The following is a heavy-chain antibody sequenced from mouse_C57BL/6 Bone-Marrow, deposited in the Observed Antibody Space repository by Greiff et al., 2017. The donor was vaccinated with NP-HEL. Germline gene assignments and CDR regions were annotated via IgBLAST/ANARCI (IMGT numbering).Heavy chain of an antibody. CDR2: ISYDGSN. D-gene: IGHD1-1*01. V-gene: IGHV3-6*01. CDR3: AREHYYGRIDY. CDR1: GYSITSGYY. Sequence: DVQLQESGPGLVKPSQSLSLTCSVTGYSITSGYYWNWIRQFPGNKLEWMGYISYDGSNNYNPSLKNRISITRDTSKNQFFLKLNSVTTEDTATYYCAREHYYGRIDYWGQGTTLTVSS. J-gene: IGHJ2*01.